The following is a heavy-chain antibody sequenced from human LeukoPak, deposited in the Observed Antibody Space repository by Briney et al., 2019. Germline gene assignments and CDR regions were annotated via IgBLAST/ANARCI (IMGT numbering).Heavy chain of an antibody. J-gene: IGHJ4*02. CDR3: AKHSVRLRPYHFDY. V-gene: IGHV3-23*01. D-gene: IGHD4-17*01. CDR2: ISGSGDST. CDR1: GFTFSSYA. Sequence: PGGSLRLSCAASGFTFSSYAMSWVRQAPGKGLEWVSAISGSGDSTYYADSVKGRFTISRDNSKNTLYLQMNSLRAEDTAVYYSAKHSVRLRPYHFDYWGQGTLVTVSS.